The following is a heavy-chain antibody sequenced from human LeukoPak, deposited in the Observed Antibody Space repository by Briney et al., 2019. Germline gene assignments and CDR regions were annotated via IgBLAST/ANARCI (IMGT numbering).Heavy chain of an antibody. CDR2: INHSGST. CDR3: ARTGAVAGIGWFDP. V-gene: IGHV4-34*01. J-gene: IGHJ5*02. D-gene: IGHD6-19*01. Sequence: PSETLSLTCAVYGGSFSGYYWSWIRQPPGKGLEWIGEINHSGSTNYNPSLKSRVTISVDTSKNQFSLKLSSVTAADTAVYYCARTGAVAGIGWFDPWGQGTLVTVSS. CDR1: GGSFSGYY.